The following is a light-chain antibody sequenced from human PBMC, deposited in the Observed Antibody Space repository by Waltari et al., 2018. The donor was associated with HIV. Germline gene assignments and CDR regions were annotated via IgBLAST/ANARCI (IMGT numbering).Light chain of an antibody. J-gene: IGKJ1*01. CDR2: WAS. Sequence: IVMTQSPASLAVSLGERATLNCKSSQSVFYSPNNNNALAWYQHTPGQPPNLLIYWASTRESGVPDRFSGSGSGTDFTLTISSLQAEDVAVYYCQQYYSAPTFGQGTKVEIK. CDR3: QQYYSAPT. CDR1: QSVFYSPNNNNA. V-gene: IGKV4-1*01.